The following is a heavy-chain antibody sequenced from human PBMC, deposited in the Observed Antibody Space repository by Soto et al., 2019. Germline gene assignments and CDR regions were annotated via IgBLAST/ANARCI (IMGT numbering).Heavy chain of an antibody. J-gene: IGHJ6*02. CDR2: INPDSGDT. CDR3: ARDRGNMVAIFHHYYGMDA. CDR1: GYTFTGQY. D-gene: IGHD3-3*02. V-gene: IGHV1-2*02. Sequence: ASVKVSCKASGYTFTGQYMHWVRQAPGQGLEWMGWINPDSGDTKYAQKFQGRVTMTRDTSISTVYMELSRLKSDDTAVYYCARDRGNMVAIFHHYYGMDAWGQGTTVTVSS.